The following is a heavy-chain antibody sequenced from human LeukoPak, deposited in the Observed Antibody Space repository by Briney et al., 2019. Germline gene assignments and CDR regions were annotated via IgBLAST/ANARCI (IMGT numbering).Heavy chain of an antibody. CDR2: ISYDGRNK. V-gene: IGHV3-30*18. D-gene: IGHD2-15*01. Sequence: GGSLRLSCVASGFRFSNYAMNWVRQAPGKGLEWVAGISYDGRNKYYADSVKGRFTISRDNSKNTLNLQMNSLRTEDTAVYYCAKPRDIDSWAFDVWGQGTMVTVS. CDR1: GFRFSNYA. J-gene: IGHJ3*01. CDR3: AKPRDIDSWAFDV.